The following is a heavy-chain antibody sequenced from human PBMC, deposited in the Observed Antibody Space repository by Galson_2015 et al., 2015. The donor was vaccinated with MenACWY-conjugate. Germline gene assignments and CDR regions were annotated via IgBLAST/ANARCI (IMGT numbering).Heavy chain of an antibody. CDR2: INPNGGST. Sequence: SVKVSCKASGHGFTSFNIHWLRQAPGQGLEWVGMINPNGGSTSYARNFQDRVTTTRDTSTNTVYMEVSGLRSDDTAVYYCARDRDPGTVLVSPAAFDYWGQGTLVSVSS. CDR1: GHGFTSFN. CDR3: ARDRDPGTVLVSPAAFDY. D-gene: IGHD2-2*01. J-gene: IGHJ4*02. V-gene: IGHV1-46*01.